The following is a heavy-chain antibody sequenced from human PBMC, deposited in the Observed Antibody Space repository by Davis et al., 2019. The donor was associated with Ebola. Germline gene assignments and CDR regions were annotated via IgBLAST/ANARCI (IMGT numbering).Heavy chain of an antibody. CDR1: GFSFSRTD. V-gene: IGHV3-48*03. CDR2: INGGGGDT. J-gene: IGHJ5*02. Sequence: GESLKISCAASGFSFSRTDMNWFRQAPGRGPEWVSNINGGGGDTNYADSVKGRFTISRDNAKNTLYLQMSGLRAEDTALYYCARVATDWFDPWGQGTLVSVSS. CDR3: ARVATDWFDP.